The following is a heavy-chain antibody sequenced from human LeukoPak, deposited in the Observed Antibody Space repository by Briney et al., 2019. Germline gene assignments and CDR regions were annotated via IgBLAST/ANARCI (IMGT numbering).Heavy chain of an antibody. CDR1: GFTFSSYAM. Sequence: PGGSLRLSCAASGFTFSSYAMSWVRQPPGKGLEWIGEIYHSGSTNYNPSLKSRVTISVDKSKNQFSLKLSSVTAADTAVYYCARDLFRYFDYWGQGTLVTVSS. V-gene: IGHV4-4*02. J-gene: IGHJ4*02. CDR2: IYHSGST. CDR3: ARDLFRYFDY.